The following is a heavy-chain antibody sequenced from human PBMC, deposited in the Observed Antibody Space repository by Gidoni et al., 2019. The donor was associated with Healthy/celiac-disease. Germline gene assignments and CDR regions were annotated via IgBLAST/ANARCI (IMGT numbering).Heavy chain of an antibody. J-gene: IGHJ6*02. V-gene: IGHV1-69*01. CDR2: SSPIFGRA. CDR3: ARDLVYGCSGGSCDSGLYYYGMDV. CDR1: GGTFSSYA. D-gene: IGHD2-15*01. Sequence: QAQPVQSGAEVTTPGSSVKVSCKASGGTFSSYAIRWVRQAPGQGLEWMGGSSPIFGRANYAKKCQGRVKNTADEATSTAYMELSSLRSEETAVYYCARDLVYGCSGGSCDSGLYYYGMDVWGQGTTVTVSS.